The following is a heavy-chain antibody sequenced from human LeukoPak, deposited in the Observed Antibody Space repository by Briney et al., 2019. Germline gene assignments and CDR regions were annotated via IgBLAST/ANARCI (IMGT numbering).Heavy chain of an antibody. D-gene: IGHD2-15*01. V-gene: IGHV3-48*03. CDR1: GFTFSSYE. Sequence: GGSLRLSCAASGFTFSSYEMNWVRQAPGKGLEWVSYISSSGSTIYYADSVKGRFTISRDNSKNSLYLLMNSLGAEDTAVYYCARDGRGDYCSGGSCLMFDPWGQGTLVTVSS. CDR2: ISSSGSTI. CDR3: ARDGRGDYCSGGSCLMFDP. J-gene: IGHJ5*02.